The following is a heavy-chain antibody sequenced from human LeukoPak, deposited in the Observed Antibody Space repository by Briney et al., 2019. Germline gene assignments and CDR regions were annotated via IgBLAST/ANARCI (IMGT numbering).Heavy chain of an antibody. J-gene: IGHJ4*02. D-gene: IGHD3-22*01. CDR3: ARARPSYDSSGYYHQSSFTFLDY. Sequence: GASVKVSCKASGYTFTSYGISWVRQAPGQGLEWMGWISAYNGNTNYAQKLQGRVTMTTDTSTSTAYMELRSLRSDDTAVYYCARARPSYDSSGYYHQSSFTFLDYWGQGTLVTVSS. CDR2: ISAYNGNT. V-gene: IGHV1-18*01. CDR1: GYTFTSYG.